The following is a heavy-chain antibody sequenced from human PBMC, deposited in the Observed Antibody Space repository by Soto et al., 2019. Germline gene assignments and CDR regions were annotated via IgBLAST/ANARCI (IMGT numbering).Heavy chain of an antibody. CDR3: ARDSGAKLSSS. D-gene: IGHD6-13*01. CDR2: IVPIYRTA. J-gene: IGHJ4*02. Sequence: QVQLVQSGAEVKKPGSSVKVSCKASGGTFSSYSINWVRQAPGKGLEWVGGIVPIYRTADYAQKFQGRVTITADESALTAYMELRSLKSQDTAVYDCARDSGAKLSSSWGQGTLGTVAS. V-gene: IGHV1-69*01. CDR1: GGTFSSYS.